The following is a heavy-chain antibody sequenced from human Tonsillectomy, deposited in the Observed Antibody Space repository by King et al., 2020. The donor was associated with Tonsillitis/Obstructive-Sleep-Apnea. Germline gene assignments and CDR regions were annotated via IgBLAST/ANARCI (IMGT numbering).Heavy chain of an antibody. CDR1: GGSISFYY. CDR2: IYYSGST. Sequence: VQLQESGPGLVKPSETLSLTCTVSGGSISFYYWSWIRQPPGKGLEWIGYIYYSGSTNYNPSLKSRVTISVDTSKNQFSLKLSSVTAADTAVYYCARAKGSRAWWGYWGQGTLVTVSS. V-gene: IGHV4-59*01. J-gene: IGHJ4*02. D-gene: IGHD6-19*01. CDR3: ARAKGSRAWWGY.